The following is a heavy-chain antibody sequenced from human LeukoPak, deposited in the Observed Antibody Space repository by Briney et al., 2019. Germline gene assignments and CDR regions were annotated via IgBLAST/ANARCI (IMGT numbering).Heavy chain of an antibody. D-gene: IGHD3-3*01. CDR2: IYTSGST. Sequence: SQTLSLTCTVSGGSISSGSYYWSWIRQPAGKGLEWIGRIYTSGSTNYNPSLKSRVTISVDTSKNQFSLKLSSVTAADTAVYYCAREELWSGYYRFDYWGQGTLVTVSS. CDR1: GGSISSGSYY. V-gene: IGHV4-61*02. CDR3: AREELWSGYYRFDY. J-gene: IGHJ4*02.